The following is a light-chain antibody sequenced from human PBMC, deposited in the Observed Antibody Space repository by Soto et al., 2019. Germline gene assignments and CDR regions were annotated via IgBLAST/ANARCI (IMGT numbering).Light chain of an antibody. CDR3: SSNTSSGARV. CDR2: DVR. CDR1: RSDVGDYNY. V-gene: IGLV2-14*01. J-gene: IGLJ3*02. Sequence: QSALTQPASVYGAPGQSITISCTGARSDVGDYNYVSWYQQYPGKAPKLMIYDVRNRPSGVSNRVSGSKSGNTASLTIDGLQAEDEAFYHCSSNTSSGARVFGGGTKLTVL.